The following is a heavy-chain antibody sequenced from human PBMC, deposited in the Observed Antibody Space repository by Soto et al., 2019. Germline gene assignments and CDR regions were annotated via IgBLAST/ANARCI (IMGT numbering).Heavy chain of an antibody. Sequence: QVQLVESGGGVVQPGRSLRLSCAASGFTFSSYGMHWVRQAPGKGLEWVAVISYDGSNKYYADSVKGRFTISRDNSKNTLYLQMNSLRDEDTAVYYCAKDPNYCISTSCYYYGMDVWAQGTTVTVSS. CDR1: GFTFSSYG. J-gene: IGHJ6*02. CDR3: AKDPNYCISTSCYYYGMDV. CDR2: ISYDGSNK. D-gene: IGHD2-2*01. V-gene: IGHV3-30*18.